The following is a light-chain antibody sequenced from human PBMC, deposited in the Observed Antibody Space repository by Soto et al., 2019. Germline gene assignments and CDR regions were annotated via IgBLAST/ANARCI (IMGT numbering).Light chain of an antibody. CDR3: QQYENLPLI. CDR1: QDISKY. J-gene: IGKJ4*01. V-gene: IGKV1-33*01. CDR2: GAS. Sequence: DIRLTQSPSSLSASVGDRVAITCRASQDISKYLNWYQQKPGKAPKLLLFGASDLETGVPSRFSGSGSGRDFTLTITSLQPEDIGTYYCQQYENLPLIFGGGTKVEI.